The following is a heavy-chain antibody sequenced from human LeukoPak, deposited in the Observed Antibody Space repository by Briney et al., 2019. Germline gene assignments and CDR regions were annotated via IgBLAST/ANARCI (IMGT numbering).Heavy chain of an antibody. CDR2: ISYDGSNK. CDR1: GFTFSSCG. Sequence: PGGSLRLSCAASGFTFSSCGMHWVRQAPGKGLEWVAVISYDGSNKDYADSVKGRFTISRDNSENTLYLQVNSLRAEDTAVYYCAKDVLLYCSGGSCSAPGDYRGQGTLVTVSS. CDR3: AKDVLLYCSGGSCSAPGDY. J-gene: IGHJ4*02. D-gene: IGHD2-15*01. V-gene: IGHV3-30*18.